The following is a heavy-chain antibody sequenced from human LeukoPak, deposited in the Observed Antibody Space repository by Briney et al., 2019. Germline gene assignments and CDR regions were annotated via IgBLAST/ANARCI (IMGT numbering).Heavy chain of an antibody. D-gene: IGHD3-10*01. CDR1: GFIFRDYS. CDR3: TEGSETFAY. J-gene: IGHJ4*02. CDR2: IDSTSTYI. V-gene: IGHV3-21*01. Sequence: GGSLRLSCAASGFIFRDYSVNWVRQAPGKGLEWVSSIDSTSTYIYYADSVKGRFTISRDNAKNSLFLQMNSLRAEDTAVYYCTEGSETFAYWGQGTLVTVSS.